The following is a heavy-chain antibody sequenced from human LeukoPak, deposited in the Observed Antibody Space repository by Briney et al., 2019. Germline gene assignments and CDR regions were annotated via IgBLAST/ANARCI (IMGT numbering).Heavy chain of an antibody. V-gene: IGHV3-74*01. CDR1: GFIFSSYW. D-gene: IGHD2-15*01. J-gene: IGHJ4*02. CDR3: VKGSGGSCYSSFDY. CDR2: INTDGSST. Sequence: HPGGSLRLSCAASGFIFSSYWMHWVRHAPGKGLAWVSRINTDGSSTSYADSVKGRFTISRDNAKNTLYLQMNSLRAEDTAVYYCVKGSGGSCYSSFDYWGQGTLVTVSS.